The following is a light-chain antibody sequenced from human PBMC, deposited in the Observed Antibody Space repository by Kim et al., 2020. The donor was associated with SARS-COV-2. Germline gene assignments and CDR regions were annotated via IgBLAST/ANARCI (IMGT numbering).Light chain of an antibody. CDR3: SSYAGSNNVV. CDR1: SSDVGGYNY. V-gene: IGLV2-8*01. J-gene: IGLJ2*01. Sequence: GQSVTISCPGTSSDVGGYNYVSWYQQHPGKAPKLMIYEVSKRPSGVPDRFSGSKSGNTASLTASGLQAEDEADYYCSSYAGSNNVVFGGGTKLTVL. CDR2: EVS.